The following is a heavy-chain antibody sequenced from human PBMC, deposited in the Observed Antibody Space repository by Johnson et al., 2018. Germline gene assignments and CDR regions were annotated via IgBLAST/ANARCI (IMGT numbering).Heavy chain of an antibody. D-gene: IGHD5-18*01. CDR3: AKDKWGYSYGHDAFDI. V-gene: IGHV3-9*01. CDR2: ISWNSGRL. CDR1: GLSFHDYA. J-gene: IGHJ3*02. Sequence: VQLVQSGGGLVQPGRSLRLSCSASGLSFHDYAMHWVRQGPGKGVEWVSGISWNSGRLGYAASAKGRFTISRDNAKNSLYLQMNSLRAEDTALYYGAKDKWGYSYGHDAFDIWGQGTVVTVSS.